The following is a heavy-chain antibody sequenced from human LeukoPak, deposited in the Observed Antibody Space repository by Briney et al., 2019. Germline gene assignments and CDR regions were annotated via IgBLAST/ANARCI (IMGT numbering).Heavy chain of an antibody. CDR2: ICVSGGST. CDR1: GFTFSSYA. Sequence: GGSLRLSCAASGFTFSSYAMSWVRQAPGKGLEWVSAICVSGGSTYYADSVKGRFTISRDNSKNTLYLQMNSLRAEDTAVYYCAKDTERFKALAGTGFGRFEYWAQGTLVTVSS. CDR3: AKDTERFKALAGTGFGRFEY. V-gene: IGHV3-23*01. D-gene: IGHD6-19*01. J-gene: IGHJ4*02.